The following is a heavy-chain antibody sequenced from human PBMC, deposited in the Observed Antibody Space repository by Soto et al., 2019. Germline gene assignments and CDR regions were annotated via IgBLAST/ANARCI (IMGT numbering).Heavy chain of an antibody. CDR1: GGSISSSISY. CDR2: ISYSGST. J-gene: IGHJ4*01. V-gene: IGHV4-39*01. CDR3: AGRVGATLDY. D-gene: IGHD1-26*01. Sequence: QLQLQESGPGLVKRSETLSLTCTVSGGSISSSISYWGWIRQPPGMGLEWIASISYSGSTYYSPSLKSRVAMSVATSKNQCSLRLSTVTAADTAVYSCAGRVGATLDYWGHGTLYT.